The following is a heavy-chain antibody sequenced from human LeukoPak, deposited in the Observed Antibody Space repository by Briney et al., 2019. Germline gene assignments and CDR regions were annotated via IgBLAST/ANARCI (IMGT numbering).Heavy chain of an antibody. Sequence: PGGSLRLSCAASGFTVSSNYMSWVRHAPGKGLEWVSVIYSGGSTYYADPVKGRFTISRDNSKNTLYLQMNSLRAEDTAVYYCVREAVRGDTATVKGAMGYWGQGTLVTVSS. CDR2: IYSGGST. CDR1: GFTVSSNY. J-gene: IGHJ4*02. V-gene: IGHV3-53*01. CDR3: VREAVRGDTATVKGAMGY. D-gene: IGHD5-18*01.